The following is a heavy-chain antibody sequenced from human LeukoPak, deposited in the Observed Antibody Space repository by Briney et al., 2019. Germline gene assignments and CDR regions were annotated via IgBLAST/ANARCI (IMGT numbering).Heavy chain of an antibody. D-gene: IGHD3-9*01. J-gene: IGHJ4*02. CDR1: GGSISSYY. Sequence: PSETLSLTCTVSGGSISSYYWSWIRQPPGKGLEWIGYIYYSGSTNYNPSPKSRVTISVDTSKNQFSLKLSSVTAADTAVYYCARESLRYFDWLGSNFDYWGQGTLVTVSS. CDR2: IYYSGST. V-gene: IGHV4-59*12. CDR3: ARESLRYFDWLGSNFDY.